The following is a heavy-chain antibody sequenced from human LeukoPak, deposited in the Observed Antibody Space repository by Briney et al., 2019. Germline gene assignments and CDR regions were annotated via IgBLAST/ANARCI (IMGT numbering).Heavy chain of an antibody. CDR2: IYTSGST. D-gene: IGHD3-10*01. V-gene: IGHV4-4*07. J-gene: IGHJ5*02. CDR3: AREELLWFGELPAGWFDP. CDR1: GVSISSYY. Sequence: SETLSHTCTVSGVSISSYYWSWIRQPAGKGLEWIGRIYTSGSTNYNPSLKSRVTMSVDTSKNQFSLKLSSVTAADTAVYYCAREELLWFGELPAGWFDPWGQGTLVTVSS.